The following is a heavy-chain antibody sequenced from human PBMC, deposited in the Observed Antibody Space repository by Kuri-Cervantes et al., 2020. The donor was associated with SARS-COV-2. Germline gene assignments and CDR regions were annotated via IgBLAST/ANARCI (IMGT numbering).Heavy chain of an antibody. CDR1: GFTFDDYA. J-gene: IGHJ1*01. V-gene: IGHV3-9*01. CDR3: ANSLVDTAMGYFQH. D-gene: IGHD5-18*01. Sequence: GGSLRLSCAASGFTFDDYAMHWVRQAPGKGLEWVSGISWNSGSIGYADSVKGRFTISRDNAKNSLYLQMNSLRAEDTALYYCANSLVDTAMGYFQHWGQGTLVTVSS. CDR2: ISWNSGSI.